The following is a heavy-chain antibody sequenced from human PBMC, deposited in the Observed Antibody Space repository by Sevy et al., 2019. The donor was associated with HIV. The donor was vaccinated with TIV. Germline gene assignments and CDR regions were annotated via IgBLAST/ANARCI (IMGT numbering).Heavy chain of an antibody. V-gene: IGHV3-30*18. Sequence: GGSLRLSCAASGFTFSSYGMHWVRQAPGKGLEWVAVISYDGINKYYADSVKGRFTISRDNSKNTLYLQMNILRAEDTTVYYCAKEMVRGVIKTQSFDYWGQGTLVTVSS. D-gene: IGHD3-10*01. CDR1: GFTFSSYG. CDR3: AKEMVRGVIKTQSFDY. CDR2: ISYDGINK. J-gene: IGHJ4*02.